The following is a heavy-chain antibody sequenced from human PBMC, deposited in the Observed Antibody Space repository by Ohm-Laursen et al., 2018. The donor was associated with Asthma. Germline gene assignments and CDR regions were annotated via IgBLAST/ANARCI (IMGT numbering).Heavy chain of an antibody. CDR1: GYTFSRYS. Sequence: GSLRLSCAASGYTFSRYSIHWVRQVPGKGLEWVASISTASTFIYYADSVRGRFTTSRDNAKNSLYLQMNSLRAEDTAVYYCGRGLRNSGSDNYWGQGTLVTVSS. J-gene: IGHJ4*02. D-gene: IGHD5-12*01. V-gene: IGHV3-21*01. CDR3: GRGLRNSGSDNY. CDR2: ISTASTFI.